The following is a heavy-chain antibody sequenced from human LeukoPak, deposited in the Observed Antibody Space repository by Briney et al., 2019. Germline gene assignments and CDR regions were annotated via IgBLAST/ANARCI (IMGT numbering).Heavy chain of an antibody. J-gene: IGHJ3*02. V-gene: IGHV4-34*01. CDR3: ARVSSGWSDAFDI. D-gene: IGHD6-19*01. CDR2: INHSGST. CDR1: GGSFSGYY. Sequence: SETLSLTCAVYGGSFSGYYWSWIRQPPGKGLEWIGEINHSGSTNYNPSLKSRVTISVDTSKNQFSLKLSSVTAADTAVYYCARVSSGWSDAFDIWGQGTKVTVSS.